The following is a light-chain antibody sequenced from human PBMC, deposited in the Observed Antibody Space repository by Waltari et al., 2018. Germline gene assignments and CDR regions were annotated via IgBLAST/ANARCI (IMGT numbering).Light chain of an antibody. CDR3: QKYGTLPAT. J-gene: IGKJ1*01. CDR2: DAS. CDR1: QSVTRT. V-gene: IGKV3-20*01. Sequence: EIELTQSPGTLYPPPGERVTLSCRASQSVTRTLAWYQQKPGQAPRLLIYDASTRATGIPDRFSGSGSGTDFSLTISRLEPEDFAVYYCQKYGTLPATFGQGTKVEIK.